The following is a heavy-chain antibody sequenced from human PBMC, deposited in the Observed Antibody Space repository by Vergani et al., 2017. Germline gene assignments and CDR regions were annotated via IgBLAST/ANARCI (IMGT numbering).Heavy chain of an antibody. CDR1: GGSISSYY. CDR3: ARNPIRGSYYEY. V-gene: IGHV4-4*07. Sequence: QVQLQESGSGLVKPSETLSLICTVSGGSISSYYWRWIRQPAGKGLEWIGRIYTSGSTNYNPSLKSRVNMSVDTSKNQFLLKQSSVTAADTAVYYCARNPIRGSYYEYWGQGILVTVSS. J-gene: IGHJ4*02. CDR2: IYTSGST. D-gene: IGHD3-10*01.